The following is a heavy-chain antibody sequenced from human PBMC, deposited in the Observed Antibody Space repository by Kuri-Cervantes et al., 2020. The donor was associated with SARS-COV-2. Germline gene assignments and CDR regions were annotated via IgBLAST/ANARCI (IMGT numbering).Heavy chain of an antibody. CDR3: ARPGIVGASSYFDY. D-gene: IGHD1-26*01. Sequence: GSLRLSCTVSGASISRSTYYWGWIRQPPGKRLEWIGSIYHTGSIFYNPSLKSRVTISVDTSKNQYSLKLSSVTAADTAVYYCARPGIVGASSYFDYWGQGTLVTVSS. CDR1: GASISRSTYY. J-gene: IGHJ4*02. V-gene: IGHV4-39*07. CDR2: IYHTGSI.